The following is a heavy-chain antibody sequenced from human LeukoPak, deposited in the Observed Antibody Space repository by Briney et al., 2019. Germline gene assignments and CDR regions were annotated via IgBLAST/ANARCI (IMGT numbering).Heavy chain of an antibody. J-gene: IGHJ6*03. CDR3: ARVIEGGYSYGSYYYYMDV. CDR1: TYFISSGYF. V-gene: IGHV4-38-2*02. Sequence: PSETLSLTCTVSTYFISSGYFWGWIRQPPGKGLEWIGSIYHSGSTYYNPSLKSRVTISVDTSKNQFSLKLSSVTAADTAVYYCARVIEGGYSYGSYYYYMDVWGKGTTVTISS. CDR2: IYHSGST. D-gene: IGHD5-18*01.